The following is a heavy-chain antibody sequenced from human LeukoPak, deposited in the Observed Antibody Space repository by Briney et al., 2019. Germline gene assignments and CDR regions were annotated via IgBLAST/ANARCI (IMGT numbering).Heavy chain of an antibody. CDR3: AKDHYGSGSYYFDY. CDR2: INSDGSST. D-gene: IGHD3-10*01. CDR1: GFTFSSYW. J-gene: IGHJ4*02. V-gene: IGHV3-74*01. Sequence: GGSLRLSCAASGFTFSSYWMHWVRQAPGKGLVWVSRINSDGSSTSYADSVKGRFTISRDNSKNTLYLQMNSLRAEDTAVYYCAKDHYGSGSYYFDYWGQGTLVTVSS.